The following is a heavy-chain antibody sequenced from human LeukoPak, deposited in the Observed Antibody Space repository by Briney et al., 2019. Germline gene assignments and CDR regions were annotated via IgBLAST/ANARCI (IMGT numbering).Heavy chain of an antibody. V-gene: IGHV5-51*01. D-gene: IGHD2-21*02. CDR1: GYSFTSYW. CDR3: ARLASYCGGDCYRTFDY. CDR2: IYPGDSDT. J-gene: IGHJ4*02. Sequence: GESLKISCKGSGYSFTSYWIGWVRQMPGIGLEWMGIIYPGDSDTRYSPSFQGQVTISADKSISTAYLQWSSLKASDTAMYYCARLASYCGGDCYRTFDYWGQGTLVTVSS.